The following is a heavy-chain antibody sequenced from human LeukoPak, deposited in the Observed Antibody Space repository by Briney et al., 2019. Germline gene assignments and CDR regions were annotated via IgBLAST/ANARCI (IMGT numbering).Heavy chain of an antibody. CDR1: GGSISSYY. CDR3: ASSIRGYYYYGMDV. V-gene: IGHV4-59*01. D-gene: IGHD3-3*02. CDR2: IYYSGST. J-gene: IGHJ6*02. Sequence: SETLSLTCTVSGGSISSYYWSWIRQPPGKGLEWIGYIYYSGSTNYNPSLKSRVTISVDTSKNQFSLKLSSVTAADRAVYYCASSIRGYYYYGMDVWGQGTTVTVSS.